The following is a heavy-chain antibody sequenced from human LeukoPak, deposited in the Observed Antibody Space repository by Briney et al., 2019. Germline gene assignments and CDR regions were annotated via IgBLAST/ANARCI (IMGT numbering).Heavy chain of an antibody. Sequence: ASVKVSCKASGYTFTSYDINWVRQATGQGLEWMGWMNPNSGNTGYAQKFQGRVTMTRNTSISTAYMELSSLRSEDTAVYYCARTDYYDSSGYYYVGSPYRGQGTLVTVSS. CDR3: ARTDYYDSSGYYYVGSPY. D-gene: IGHD3-22*01. CDR2: MNPNSGNT. J-gene: IGHJ4*02. V-gene: IGHV1-8*01. CDR1: GYTFTSYD.